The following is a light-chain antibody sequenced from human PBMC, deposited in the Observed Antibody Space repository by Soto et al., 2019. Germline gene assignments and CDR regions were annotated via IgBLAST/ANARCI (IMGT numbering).Light chain of an antibody. CDR2: GAS. V-gene: IGKV3-20*01. J-gene: IGKJ2*01. CDR1: QSVTSSY. CDR3: QQYGRPFYT. Sequence: EIVLTQSPGTLSLSPGERATLSCRASQSVTSSYLAWYQQKPGQAPRLLIYGASTRATGIPDRFSGSGSGTDFTLTISRLEPEDFAVYYCQQYGRPFYTFGQGTKLEIK.